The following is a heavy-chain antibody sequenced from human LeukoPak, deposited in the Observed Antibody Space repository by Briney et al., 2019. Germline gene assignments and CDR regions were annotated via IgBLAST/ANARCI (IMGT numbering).Heavy chain of an antibody. CDR1: GFTFSSYE. J-gene: IGHJ6*02. CDR2: IRINGSTR. Sequence: AGTLSLSCAASGFTFSSYEKNWVRQGPGKGQERVSYIRINGSTRYNADSVKGRCTISRDNAKNALYLQMNSLRAEDTAVYYCAGQDCSGGSCSQTAYYYYYGMDVWGQGTTVTVSS. CDR3: AGQDCSGGSCSQTAYYYYYGMDV. V-gene: IGHV3-48*03. D-gene: IGHD2-15*01.